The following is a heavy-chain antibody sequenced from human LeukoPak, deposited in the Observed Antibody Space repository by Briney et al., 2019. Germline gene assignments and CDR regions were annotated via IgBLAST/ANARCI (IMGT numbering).Heavy chain of an antibody. D-gene: IGHD2-21*02. J-gene: IGHJ4*02. CDR2: INEDGSVK. Sequence: GGSLRLSCAVSGGTFSAYWLAGVGQSPGKGLEWVAEINEDGSVKYYVDSMKGRFTISRDNAKNSLYLQMNSLGAEDTAVYYCAKVPRDSDCYWGQGTLVTVSS. V-gene: IGHV3-7*01. CDR3: AKVPRDSDCY. CDR1: GGTFSAYW.